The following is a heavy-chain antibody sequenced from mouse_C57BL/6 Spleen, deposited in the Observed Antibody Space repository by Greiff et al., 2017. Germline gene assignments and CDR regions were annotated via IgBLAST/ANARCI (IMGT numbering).Heavy chain of an antibody. CDR2: IYPYNGVS. D-gene: IGHD2-4*01. CDR1: GYSFTGYY. V-gene: IGHV1-31*01. J-gene: IGHJ2*01. CDR3: ARYYDYEEKVYFDY. Sequence: EVKVEESGPELVKPGASVKISCKASGYSFTGYYMHWVKQSHGNILDWIGYIYPYNGVSSYNQKFKGKATLTVDKSSSTAYMELRSLTSEDSAVYYCARYYDYEEKVYFDYWGQGTTLTVSS.